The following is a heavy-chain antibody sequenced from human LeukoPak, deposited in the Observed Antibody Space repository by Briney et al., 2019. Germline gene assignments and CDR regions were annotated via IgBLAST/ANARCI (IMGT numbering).Heavy chain of an antibody. CDR2: IYYDGTT. V-gene: IGHV4-59*11. CDR3: ARSGDSSAYFGS. Sequence: SETLSLTCTVSGVPISSHYWSWSRQPPGKGLDWIGNIYYDGTTNYNPSLRGRITISIDTSRNQFSLRLSSVTTADSAMYYCARSGDSSAYFGSWGQGTLVAVSS. J-gene: IGHJ4*02. CDR1: GVPISSHY. D-gene: IGHD3-22*01.